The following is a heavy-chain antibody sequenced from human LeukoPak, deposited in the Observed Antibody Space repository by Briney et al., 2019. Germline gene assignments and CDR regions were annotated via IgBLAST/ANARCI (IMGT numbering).Heavy chain of an antibody. J-gene: IGHJ4*02. V-gene: IGHV5-10-1*01. Sequence: GESLKISCKGYGYIFTSYWITWVRQMPGKGLEWMGTIDPTDSYTNYSPSFQGHVTISTDKSTSTAYLQWSSLKASDTAIYYCARRGRSSSNFDFWGQGTLVTVSS. CDR2: IDPTDSYT. CDR1: GYIFTSYW. D-gene: IGHD6-6*01. CDR3: ARRGRSSSNFDF.